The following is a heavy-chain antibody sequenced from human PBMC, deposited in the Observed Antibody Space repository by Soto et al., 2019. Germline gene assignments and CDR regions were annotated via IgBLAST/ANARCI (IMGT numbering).Heavy chain of an antibody. Sequence: GESLKISCAASGFTFSSYAMSWVRQAPGKGLEWVSAISGSGGSTYYADSVKGRFTISRDNSKNTLYLQMNSLRAEDTAVYYCAKGSRWFGENRVLYYYYGMDVWGQGTTVTVSS. D-gene: IGHD3-10*01. V-gene: IGHV3-23*01. CDR2: ISGSGGST. CDR3: AKGSRWFGENRVLYYYYGMDV. J-gene: IGHJ6*02. CDR1: GFTFSSYA.